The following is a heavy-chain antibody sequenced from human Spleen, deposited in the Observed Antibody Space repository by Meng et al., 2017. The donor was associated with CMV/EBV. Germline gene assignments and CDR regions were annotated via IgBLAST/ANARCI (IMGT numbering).Heavy chain of an antibody. D-gene: IGHD5-24*01. CDR1: GGSFSGYY. J-gene: IGHJ4*02. CDR3: ARGRRGYNS. CDR2: INHSGST. V-gene: IGHV4-34*01. Sequence: QVTPQPWGAGLLKPSETLSLTCAVYGGSFSGYYWSWIRQPPGKGLEWIGEINHSGSTNYNPSLKSRVTISVDTSKNQFSLKLSSVTAADTAVYYCARGRRGYNSWGQGTLVTVSS.